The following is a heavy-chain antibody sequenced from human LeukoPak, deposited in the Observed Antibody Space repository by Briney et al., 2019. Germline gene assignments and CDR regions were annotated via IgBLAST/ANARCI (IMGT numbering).Heavy chain of an antibody. Sequence: GGSLRLSCAASGFTFSAHYMSWIRQVPGKGLEWVSYISSSGSTIYYADSVKGRFTISRDNSKNTLYLQMNSLRAEDTAVFYCAKAGGYGGNSWPDYWGQGTLVTVSS. V-gene: IGHV3-11*01. CDR2: ISSSGSTI. J-gene: IGHJ4*02. CDR1: GFTFSAHY. CDR3: AKAGGYGGNSWPDY. D-gene: IGHD4-23*01.